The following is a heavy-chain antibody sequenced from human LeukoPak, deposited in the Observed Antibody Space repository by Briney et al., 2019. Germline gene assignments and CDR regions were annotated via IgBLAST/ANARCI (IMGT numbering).Heavy chain of an antibody. J-gene: IGHJ4*02. V-gene: IGHV4-34*01. Sequence: SETLSLTCAVXGXXXXGYYWSWIRQPPGKGLEWIGEINHSGSTNYNPFLKSRVTISVDTSKNQFSLKLSPVTAADTAVYYCARALDILTGTFDYWGQGTLVTVSS. CDR1: GXXXXGYY. CDR2: INHSGST. CDR3: ARALDILTGTFDY. D-gene: IGHD3-9*01.